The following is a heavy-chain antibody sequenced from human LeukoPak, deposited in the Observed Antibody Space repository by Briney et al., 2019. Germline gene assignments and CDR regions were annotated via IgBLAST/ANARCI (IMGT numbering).Heavy chain of an antibody. D-gene: IGHD2-21*02. J-gene: IGHJ3*02. Sequence: PGRSLRLACAPSRSTLSSSGMQWVRQAPGKGLEWVAVISHDGGRPSYADSVKGRFTISRDNSKSTLYLQISSLGPEDTAVYYCAKGRNICCCFDATAIWGQGTMVTVSS. CDR2: ISHDGGRP. V-gene: IGHV3-30*18. CDR3: AKGRNICCCFDATAI. CDR1: RSTLSSSG.